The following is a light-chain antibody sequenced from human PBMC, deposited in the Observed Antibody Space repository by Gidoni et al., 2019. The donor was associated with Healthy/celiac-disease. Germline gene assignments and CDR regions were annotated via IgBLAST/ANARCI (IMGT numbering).Light chain of an antibody. CDR3: QQYGSSPRYT. CDR2: GAS. J-gene: IGKJ2*01. CDR1: QSVSSSY. Sequence: IVLTQSPGTLSLSPGERATLSCRPSQSVSSSYLAWYQQKPGQAPRLLIYGASSRATGIPDRFSCSGSGTDFTLTISRREPEDFAVYYYQQYGSSPRYTFGQGTKLEIK. V-gene: IGKV3-20*01.